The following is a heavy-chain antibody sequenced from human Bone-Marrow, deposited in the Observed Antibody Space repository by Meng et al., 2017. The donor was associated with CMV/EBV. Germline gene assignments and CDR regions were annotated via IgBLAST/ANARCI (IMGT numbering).Heavy chain of an antibody. CDR1: EITFSNYG. CDR3: ARDARRYSGTYYYYYGMDV. CDR2: INRGSTTI. V-gene: IGHV3-48*04. J-gene: IGHJ6*02. Sequence: GGSLRLSCEASEITFSNYGKNWVRQATGKGLEWVSYINRGSTTIYYADSVEGRFTVSRDNTKNSLFLQMNSLRAEDTAVYYCARDARRYSGTYYYYYGMDVWGQGTTVTVSS. D-gene: IGHD1-26*01.